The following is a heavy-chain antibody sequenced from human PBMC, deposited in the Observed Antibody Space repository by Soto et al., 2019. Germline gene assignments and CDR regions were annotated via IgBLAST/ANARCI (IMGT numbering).Heavy chain of an antibody. V-gene: IGHV1-69*13. CDR1: GGTFSSYA. D-gene: IGHD6-13*01. J-gene: IGHJ6*02. CDR2: IIPIFGTA. Sequence: GASVKVSCKASGGTFSSYAIRWVRQAPGQGLEWMGGIIPIFGTANYAQKFQGRVTITADESTSTAYMELSSLRSEDTAVYYCARDLDSSSWFGGMDVWGQGTTVTVSS. CDR3: ARDLDSSSWFGGMDV.